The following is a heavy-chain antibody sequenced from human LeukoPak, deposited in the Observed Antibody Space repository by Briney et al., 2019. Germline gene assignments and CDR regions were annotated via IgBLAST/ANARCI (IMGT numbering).Heavy chain of an antibody. V-gene: IGHV4-59*01. CDR2: IYYSGST. CDR1: GGSISSYY. CDR3: AREFVDTAMGASYSYYNCGMDG. Sequence: HSETLSLTCTVPGGSISSYYWSWIRQPPRKGLEWIGYIYYSGSTNYNPSLKSRVTISVDTSKNQFSLKLSSVTAADTAVYYCAREFVDTAMGASYSYYNCGMDGWGQGTTVTVCS. D-gene: IGHD5-18*01. J-gene: IGHJ6*02.